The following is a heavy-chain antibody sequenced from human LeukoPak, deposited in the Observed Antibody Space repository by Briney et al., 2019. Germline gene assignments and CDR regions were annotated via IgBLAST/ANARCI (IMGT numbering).Heavy chain of an antibody. CDR1: VYTFTSYG. CDR2: ISAYNGNT. D-gene: IGHD3-10*01. CDR3: ARDGKYYYGSGSYSFDY. J-gene: IGHJ4*02. Sequence: ASVKVSCKASVYTFTSYGISWVRQAPGQGLEWMGWISAYNGNTNYAQKLQGRVTMTTDTSTSTAYMELRSLRSDDTAVYYCARDGKYYYGSGSYSFDYWGQGTLVTVSS. V-gene: IGHV1-18*04.